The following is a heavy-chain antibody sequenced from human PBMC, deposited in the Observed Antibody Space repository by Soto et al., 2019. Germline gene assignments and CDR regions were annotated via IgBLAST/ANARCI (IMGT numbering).Heavy chain of an antibody. CDR3: AHLILGCTFVRGVTFDY. J-gene: IGHJ4*02. D-gene: IGHD3-10*01. CDR2: IYWDGDK. V-gene: IGHV2-5*02. CDR1: GFSLDSTAVG. Sequence: QITLNESGPTLVKPMETLTLTCNFSGFSLDSTAVGVGWLRQPPGKALECLALIYWDGDKRYNPSLTNRVIITKDTSKNRVVLTMTDMAPADTGSYFCAHLILGCTFVRGVTFDYWGQGVLVSVSS.